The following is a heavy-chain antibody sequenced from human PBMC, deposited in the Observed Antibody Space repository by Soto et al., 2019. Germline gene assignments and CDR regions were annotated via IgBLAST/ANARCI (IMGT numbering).Heavy chain of an antibody. J-gene: IGHJ4*02. Sequence: QVQLVQSGAEVKKPGASVKVSCKASGYTFTGYYMHWVRQAPGQGLEWMGWINPNSGGTNYAQKFQGWVTMTRDTSSRTAYMELSRLRSDDTAVYYCARAVAVAGTRSYFDYWGQGTLVTVSS. D-gene: IGHD6-19*01. CDR2: INPNSGGT. CDR1: GYTFTGYY. V-gene: IGHV1-2*04. CDR3: ARAVAVAGTRSYFDY.